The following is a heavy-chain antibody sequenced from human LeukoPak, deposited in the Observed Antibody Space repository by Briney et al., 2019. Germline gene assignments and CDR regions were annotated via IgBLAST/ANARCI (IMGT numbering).Heavy chain of an antibody. J-gene: IGHJ3*02. V-gene: IGHV3-21*01. CDR2: ISSSSSYI. CDR1: GFTFSSYS. Sequence: GGSLRLSCAASGFTFSSYSMNWVRQAPGKGLEWVSSISSSSSYIYYADSVKGRFTISRDNAKNSLYLQMNSLRAEDTAVYYCARVKGSWTSDAFDIWGQGTMVTVSS. CDR3: ARVKGSWTSDAFDI. D-gene: IGHD6-13*01.